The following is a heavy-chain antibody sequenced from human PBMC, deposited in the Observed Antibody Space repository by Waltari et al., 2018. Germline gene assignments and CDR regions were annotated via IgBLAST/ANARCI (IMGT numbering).Heavy chain of an antibody. CDR2: INPNRGGT. CDR3: ARDSVAAYDAFDI. V-gene: IGHV1-2*02. Sequence: QVQLVQSGAEVKKPGASVKVSCKASGYTFTGYYMHWVRQAPGQGLEWMGWINPNRGGTNYAKKFQGRVTMTRDTSISTAYMELSRLRSDDTAVYYCARDSVAAYDAFDIWGQGTMVTVSS. CDR1: GYTFTGYY. J-gene: IGHJ3*02. D-gene: IGHD2-15*01.